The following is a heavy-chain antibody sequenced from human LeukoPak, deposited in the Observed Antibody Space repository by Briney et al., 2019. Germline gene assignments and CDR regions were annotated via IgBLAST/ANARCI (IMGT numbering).Heavy chain of an antibody. CDR3: ARDQGYSGYPGNYYYYGMDV. V-gene: IGHV3-48*03. J-gene: IGHJ6*04. Sequence: GGSLRLSCAASGFTFSTYEMNWVRQAPGKRLEWVSCISSSSSTIYYAASVKGRFTISRDNAKNSLYLQMNSLRAEDTAVYYCARDQGYSGYPGNYYYYGMDVWGKGTTVTVSS. CDR1: GFTFSTYE. D-gene: IGHD5-12*01. CDR2: ISSSSSTI.